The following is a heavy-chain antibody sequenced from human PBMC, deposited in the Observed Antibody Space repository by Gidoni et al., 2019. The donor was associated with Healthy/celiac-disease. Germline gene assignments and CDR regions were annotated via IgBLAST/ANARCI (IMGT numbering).Heavy chain of an antibody. D-gene: IGHD2-2*01. V-gene: IGHV1-2*04. CDR2: INPNSGGT. J-gene: IGHJ5*02. Sequence: QVQLVQSGAEVKKPGASVKVSCKASGYTFTGYYMHWVRQAPGQGLEWMGWINPNSGGTNYAQKFQGWVTMTRDTSISTAYMELSRLRSDDTAVYYCARERGSTSPTNWFDPWGQGTLVTVSS. CDR1: GYTFTGYY. CDR3: ARERGSTSPTNWFDP.